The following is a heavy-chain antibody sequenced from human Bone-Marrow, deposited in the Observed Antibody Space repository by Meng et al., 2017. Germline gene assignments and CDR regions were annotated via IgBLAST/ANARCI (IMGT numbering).Heavy chain of an antibody. CDR2: INIYNGIT. V-gene: IGHV1-18*04. CDR1: DYTLTSDG. J-gene: IGHJ4*02. CDR3: ATRGNPYLDR. Sequence: QGQVVQAGAEVKKPGASVKVSCKVSDYTLTSDGFSWVRQAPGQGLQWMGWINIYNGITNYERNFQGRVTLTTDTSTSTGYMELSSLTSDDTAVYYCATRGNPYLDRWGQGTLVTVSS.